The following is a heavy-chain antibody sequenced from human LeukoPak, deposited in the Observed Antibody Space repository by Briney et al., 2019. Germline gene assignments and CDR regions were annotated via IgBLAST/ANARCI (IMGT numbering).Heavy chain of an antibody. CDR3: ARLQNTGVGGRGLFDS. V-gene: IGHV4-39*01. D-gene: IGHD3-16*01. CDR1: GDSISSSPYY. Sequence: SETLSLTCTVSGDSISSSPYYWGWVRQSPGKGLEWIGSIFYSGSTNYNAPLKSRVTLSVDTSKNQFSLRLNSVTAADATVYYCARLQNTGVGGRGLFDSWGPGTLVTVSS. J-gene: IGHJ4*02. CDR2: IFYSGST.